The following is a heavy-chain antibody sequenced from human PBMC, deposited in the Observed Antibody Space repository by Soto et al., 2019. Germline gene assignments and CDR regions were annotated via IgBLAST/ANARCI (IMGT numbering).Heavy chain of an antibody. CDR1: GFTFSRYA. J-gene: IGHJ5*02. CDR3: PRGGGDCSSTSCGWFDP. D-gene: IGHD2-2*01. Sequence: QVQLVESGGGVVQPGRSLSLSCAASGFTFSRYAMHWVRQAPGKGLEWVAVISYDGSNKYYAASVKGRFTISRYNSKNTLYLQMNSHRAEDTAVYYCPRGGGDCSSTSCGWFDPGGQGTLVTVSS. CDR2: ISYDGSNK. V-gene: IGHV3-30-3*01.